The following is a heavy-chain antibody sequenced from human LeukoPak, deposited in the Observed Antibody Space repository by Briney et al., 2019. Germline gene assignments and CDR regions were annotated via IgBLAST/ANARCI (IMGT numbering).Heavy chain of an antibody. J-gene: IGHJ4*02. D-gene: IGHD3-10*01. CDR1: GGSISSGGYY. V-gene: IGHV4-31*03. CDR3: ARVPRRAAAGAFDY. CDR2: IYYSGST. Sequence: SGTLSLTCTVSGGSISSGGYYWSWIRQHPGKGLEWIGYIYYSGSTYYNPSLKSRVTISVDTSKNQFSLKLSSVTAADTAVYYCARVPRRAAAGAFDYWGQGTLVTVSS.